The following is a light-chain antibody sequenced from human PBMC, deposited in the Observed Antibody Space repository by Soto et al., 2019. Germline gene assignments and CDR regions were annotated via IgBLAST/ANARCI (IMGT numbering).Light chain of an antibody. J-gene: IGKJ1*01. Sequence: EIVLTQSPCTLSLSPGERATLSCRASQSVSSSYLAWYQQNPGQAPRLLIYGASSRATGIPDRFSGSGSGTDFTLTISRLEPEDFAVYYCQQYGSSRWTFGQGTKVEIK. V-gene: IGKV3-20*01. CDR2: GAS. CDR1: QSVSSSY. CDR3: QQYGSSRWT.